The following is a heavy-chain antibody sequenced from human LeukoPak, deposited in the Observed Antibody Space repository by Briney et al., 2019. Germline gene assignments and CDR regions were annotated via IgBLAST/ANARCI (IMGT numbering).Heavy chain of an antibody. Sequence: ASVKVSCKASGGTFRSYAITWVRQAPGQGLEWMGIINPSGGSTTSAQKFQGRVTMTRDKSTRTVYMELSSLRSEDTAVYYCARGRSASPRDGFYIWGQGTMVTVSS. CDR1: GGTFRSYA. CDR2: INPSGGST. J-gene: IGHJ3*02. CDR3: ARGRSASPRDGFYI. D-gene: IGHD3-3*01. V-gene: IGHV1-46*01.